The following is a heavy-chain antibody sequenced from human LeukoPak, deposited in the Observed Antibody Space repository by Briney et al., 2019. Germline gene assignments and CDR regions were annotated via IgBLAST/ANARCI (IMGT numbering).Heavy chain of an antibody. CDR1: GRTFSSYA. CDR3: ATPRIAAAGLFDY. D-gene: IGHD6-13*01. Sequence: SVKVSCKASGRTFSSYAISWVRQAPGQGLEWMGGIIPIFGTANYAQKFQGRVTITTDESTSTAYMELSSLRSEDTAVYYCATPRIAAAGLFDYWGQGTLVTVSS. CDR2: IIPIFGTA. V-gene: IGHV1-69*05. J-gene: IGHJ4*02.